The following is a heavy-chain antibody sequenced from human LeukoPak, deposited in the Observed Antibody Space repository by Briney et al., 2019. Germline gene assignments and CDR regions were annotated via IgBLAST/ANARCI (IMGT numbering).Heavy chain of an antibody. D-gene: IGHD2-21*02. CDR1: GFTFSSYS. Sequence: GGSLRLSCAASGFTFSSYSMNWVRQAPGKGLEWVGRIISRTDGGTIDYAAPVKGRFTISRDDSKNTLYLQMNSLKIEDTAIYYCTTDPRLAYCGGDCYSWGQGTLVTVSS. CDR3: TTDPRLAYCGGDCYS. J-gene: IGHJ5*02. V-gene: IGHV3-15*07. CDR2: IISRTDGGTI.